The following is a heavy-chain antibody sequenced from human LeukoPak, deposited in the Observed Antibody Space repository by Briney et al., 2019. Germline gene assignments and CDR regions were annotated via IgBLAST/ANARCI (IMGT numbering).Heavy chain of an antibody. CDR3: ARDYYSPGRFDP. J-gene: IGHJ5*02. CDR1: GVSISNYY. Sequence: PETLSLTCTVSGVSISNYYWSWIRQPPGKGLEWIGYIYYSGSTKYNPSLKSRLTISLDTSKNKFSLKLSTVTAADTAVYYCARDYYSPGRFDPWGQGTLVTVSS. V-gene: IGHV4-59*01. D-gene: IGHD3-10*01. CDR2: IYYSGST.